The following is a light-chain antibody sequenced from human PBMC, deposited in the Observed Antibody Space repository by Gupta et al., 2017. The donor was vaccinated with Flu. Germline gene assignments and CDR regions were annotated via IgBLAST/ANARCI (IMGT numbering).Light chain of an antibody. V-gene: IGLV3-1*01. CDR2: QDS. J-gene: IGLJ3*02. CDR3: HTWDNSIGV. Sequence: SYSLPQPPSVSVSPGQTASIACSGDKLGNKYVCWYRQKPGQSPTLVLFQDSKRPSGIPERFSGSNSGNTATLTISGAQALDEADYYCHTWDNSIGVFGGGTKLTVL. CDR1: KLGNKY.